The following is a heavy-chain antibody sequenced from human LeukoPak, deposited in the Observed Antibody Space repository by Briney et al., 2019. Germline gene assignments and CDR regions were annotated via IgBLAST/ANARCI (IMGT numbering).Heavy chain of an antibody. V-gene: IGHV4-59*08. J-gene: IGHJ4*02. CDR2: IYYSGST. CDR1: GGSISSFY. D-gene: IGHD3-22*01. CDR3: ASQGAYYYDSSGYHDRFDY. Sequence: SETLSLTCTVSGGSISSFYWSWIRQPPGKGLEWIGYIYYSGSTNYNPSLRSRVTISVDTSKNQFSLKVSSVTAADTAVYYCASQGAYYYDSSGYHDRFDYWGQGTLVTVSS.